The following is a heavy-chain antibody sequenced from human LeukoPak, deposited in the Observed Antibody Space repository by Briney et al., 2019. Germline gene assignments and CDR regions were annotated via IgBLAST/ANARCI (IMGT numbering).Heavy chain of an antibody. V-gene: IGHV3-11*01. J-gene: IGHJ4*02. CDR2: ISSSGSTI. D-gene: IGHD3-10*01. CDR1: GFTFSDYY. CDR3: ARVTWFGESTLQDY. Sequence: PGGSLRLSCAASGFTFSDYYMSWIRQAPGKGLEWVSYISSSGSTIYYADSVKGRFTISRDNAKNSLYLQMNSLRAEDTAVYYCARVTWFGESTLQDYWGQGTLVTVSP.